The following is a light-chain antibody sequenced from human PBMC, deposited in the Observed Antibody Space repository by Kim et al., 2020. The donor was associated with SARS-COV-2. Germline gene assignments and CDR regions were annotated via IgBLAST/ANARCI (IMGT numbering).Light chain of an antibody. J-gene: IGKJ2*01. V-gene: IGKV3-20*01. CDR3: QQFGSSPYT. CDR1: QTINSRY. Sequence: SPGERATLSCRASQTINSRYLGWYQQKPGQAPRLLIYGASTRATGIPDRFSGSGSGADFTLTISRLEPEDFAVYYCQQFGSSPYTFGQGTKVDIK. CDR2: GAS.